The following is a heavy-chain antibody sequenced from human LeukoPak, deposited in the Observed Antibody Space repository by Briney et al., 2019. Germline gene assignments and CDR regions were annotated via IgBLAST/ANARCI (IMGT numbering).Heavy chain of an antibody. Sequence: GGSLRLSCVVSGLTFSNGWMSWVRQAPGKGLEWVGRIISKNDGGTTDYAAPVKGRFTISRDDSKTTLYLQMTSLKTEDTGVYYCTSSAREDYWGQGTLVTVSS. J-gene: IGHJ4*02. D-gene: IGHD2-2*01. CDR3: TSSAREDY. CDR2: IISKNDGGTT. V-gene: IGHV3-15*01. CDR1: GLTFSNGW.